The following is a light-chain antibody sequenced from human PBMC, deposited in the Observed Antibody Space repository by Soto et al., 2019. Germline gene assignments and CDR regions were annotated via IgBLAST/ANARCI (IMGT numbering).Light chain of an antibody. CDR2: GAS. V-gene: IGKV3-20*01. Sequence: EIVLTQSPGTLSLSPGERATLSCRASQSVSSSYLAWYQQKPGQAPRLLRYGASSRATGIPDRLSGSGSGTDFTLTISRLEPEDCAGYYCQQYGSSPWTFGQGTKVEIK. CDR1: QSVSSSY. CDR3: QQYGSSPWT. J-gene: IGKJ1*01.